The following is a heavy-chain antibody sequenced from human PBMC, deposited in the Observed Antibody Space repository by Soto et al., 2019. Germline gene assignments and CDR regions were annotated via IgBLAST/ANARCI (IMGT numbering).Heavy chain of an antibody. CDR3: AHTYGDPMGGDY. Sequence: GSGPTLVNPTQTLTLTCTFSGFSLSTSGVGVGWIRQPPGKALEWLALIYWDDDKRYSPSLKSRLTITKDTSKNQVVLPMTNMDPVDTATYYCAHTYGDPMGGDYWGQGTLVTVSS. D-gene: IGHD4-17*01. CDR2: IYWDDDK. V-gene: IGHV2-5*02. CDR1: GFSLSTSGVG. J-gene: IGHJ4*02.